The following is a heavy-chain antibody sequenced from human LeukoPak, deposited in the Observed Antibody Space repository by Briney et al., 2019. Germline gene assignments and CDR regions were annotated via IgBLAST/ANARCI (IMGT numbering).Heavy chain of an antibody. Sequence: GRSLRLSCAASGFTFSNYPLHWVRQAPGKGLEWVAVVSYDGSIKFYTDSVKSRFTISRDNSKNTLYLQMNSLRAEDTAVYYCARDSHLYYDSWSGYNFDSWGQGTLVTVSS. CDR2: VSYDGSIK. J-gene: IGHJ4*02. CDR3: ARDSHLYYDSWSGYNFDS. V-gene: IGHV3-30*04. CDR1: GFTFSNYP. D-gene: IGHD3-3*01.